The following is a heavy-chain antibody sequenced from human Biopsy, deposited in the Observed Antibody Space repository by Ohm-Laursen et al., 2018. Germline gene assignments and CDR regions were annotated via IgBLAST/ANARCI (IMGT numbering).Heavy chain of an antibody. V-gene: IGHV3-23*01. Sequence: SLSLSCTASRFTFSDYFMSWIRQAPGKGLEWVSAITVSADTTYYADSVRGRFTVSRDNSQNTLYLQMNSLRAEDTAVYYCATEVVPAGIGGHWLDPWGQGTLVTVSS. CDR1: RFTFSDYF. J-gene: IGHJ5*02. D-gene: IGHD2-2*01. CDR2: ITVSADTT. CDR3: ATEVVPAGIGGHWLDP.